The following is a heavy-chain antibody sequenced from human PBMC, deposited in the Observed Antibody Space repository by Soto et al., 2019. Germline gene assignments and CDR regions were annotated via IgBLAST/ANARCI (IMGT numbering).Heavy chain of an antibody. J-gene: IGHJ3*02. V-gene: IGHV4-59*01. CDR3: AGLQYTVVTPIDM. Sequence: QVQLQESGPGLVKPSETLSLTCTVPSGSIRTSYWTWIRQFPGKRLEWIAHIHNSGNTNSNPSLKSRVTISMDTSKNQISLRLTSVTAADTAMYYCAGLQYTVVTPIDMWGQGTMVTVSS. D-gene: IGHD2-21*02. CDR1: SGSIRTSY. CDR2: IHNSGNT.